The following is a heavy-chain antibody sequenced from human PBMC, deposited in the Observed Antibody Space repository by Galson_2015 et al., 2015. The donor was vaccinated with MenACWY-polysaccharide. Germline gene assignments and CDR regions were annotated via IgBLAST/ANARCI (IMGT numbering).Heavy chain of an antibody. CDR1: GFTFSGYW. CDR3: ARGQKSLGP. Sequence: SLRLSCAASGFTFSGYWMSWVRQAPGKGLEWVANIKQDGSENYYEDSVKGRITIYRDNANISLYLQMNSLRAEDKAVYYCARGQKSLGPSGHRTLVTVSS. CDR2: IKQDGSEN. J-gene: IGHJ5*02. V-gene: IGHV3-7*04.